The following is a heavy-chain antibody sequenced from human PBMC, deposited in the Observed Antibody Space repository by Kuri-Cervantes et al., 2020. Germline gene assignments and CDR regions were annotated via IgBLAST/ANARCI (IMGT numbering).Heavy chain of an antibody. V-gene: IGHV4-39*07. CDR2: IYYSGST. CDR1: GGSISSSSYY. CDR3: AVGVPAAITFKHRINWFDP. Sequence: ESLKISCTVSGGSISSSSYYWGWIRQPPGKGLEWIGSIYYSGSTYYNPSLKSRVTISVDTSKSQFSLKLSSVTAADTAVYYCAVGVPAAITFKHRINWFDPWGQGTLVTVSS. D-gene: IGHD2-2*01. J-gene: IGHJ5*02.